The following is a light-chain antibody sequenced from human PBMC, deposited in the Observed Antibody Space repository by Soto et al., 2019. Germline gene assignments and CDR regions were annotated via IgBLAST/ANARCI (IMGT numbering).Light chain of an antibody. CDR1: SSDVGAYNY. CDR2: DVS. J-gene: IGLJ1*01. V-gene: IGLV2-11*01. Sequence: QSVLTQPRSVSGSPGQSVPISCTGTSSDVGAYNYVSWYQQHPGKAPKLMIYDVSKRPSGVPDRFSGSKSGNTASLTISGLQAEDEADYYCCSYVGSYTYVFGTGTKVTVL. CDR3: CSYVGSYTYV.